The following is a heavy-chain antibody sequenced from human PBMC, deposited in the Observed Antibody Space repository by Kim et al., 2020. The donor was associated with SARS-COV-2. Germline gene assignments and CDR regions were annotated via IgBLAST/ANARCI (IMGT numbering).Heavy chain of an antibody. J-gene: IGHJ6*02. CDR3: ASVLDYGDYNYYYGMDV. CDR2: IYYSGST. V-gene: IGHV4-39*01. D-gene: IGHD4-17*01. Sequence: SETLSLTCTVSGGSISSSSYYWGWIRQPPGKGLEWIGSIYYSGSTYYNPSLKSRVTISVDTSKNQFSLKLSSVTAADTAVYYCASVLDYGDYNYYYGMDVWGQGTTVTVSS. CDR1: GGSISSSSYY.